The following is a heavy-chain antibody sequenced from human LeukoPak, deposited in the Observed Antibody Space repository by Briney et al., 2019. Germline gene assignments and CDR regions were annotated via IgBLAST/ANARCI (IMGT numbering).Heavy chain of an antibody. J-gene: IGHJ4*02. CDR2: IYYSGST. V-gene: IGHV4-59*01. D-gene: IGHD6-6*01. Sequence: SETLSLTCTVSGGSISSYYWSWIRQPPGKGLEWIGYIYYSGSTNYNPSLKSRVTISVDTSKNQFSLKLSSVTAADTAVYYCAGVSSSSDFDYWGQGTLVTVSS. CDR3: AGVSSSSDFDY. CDR1: GGSISSYY.